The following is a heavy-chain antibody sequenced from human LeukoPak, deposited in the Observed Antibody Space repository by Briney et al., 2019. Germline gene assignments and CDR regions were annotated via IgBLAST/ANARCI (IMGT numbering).Heavy chain of an antibody. CDR2: IYYSGRT. CDR3: ARRMGQQLGVDAFDV. CDR1: GDSISTYY. Sequence: PSETLSLTCTVSGDSISTYYWSWIRQPPGKGLEWIGYIYYSGRTNYNPSLKSRVTISVDTSKNQFSLKLSSVTAADTAVYFCARRMGQQLGVDAFDVWGQGTMVTVSS. D-gene: IGHD6-13*01. V-gene: IGHV4-59*01. J-gene: IGHJ3*01.